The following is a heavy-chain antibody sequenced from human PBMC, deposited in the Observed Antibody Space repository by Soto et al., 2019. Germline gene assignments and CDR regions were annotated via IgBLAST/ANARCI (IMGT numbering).Heavy chain of an antibody. CDR2: IIPVFGTV. Sequence: SVKVSCKASGGTLSSYVISWVRQAPGQGLEWMGGIIPVFGTVNYAQKFQGRVTITADESTTTAYMELRSLRSEDAAVYYCARAQRIQLWASGMDVWGQGTTVTVSS. D-gene: IGHD5-18*01. J-gene: IGHJ6*02. CDR3: ARAQRIQLWASGMDV. CDR1: GGTLSSYV. V-gene: IGHV1-69*13.